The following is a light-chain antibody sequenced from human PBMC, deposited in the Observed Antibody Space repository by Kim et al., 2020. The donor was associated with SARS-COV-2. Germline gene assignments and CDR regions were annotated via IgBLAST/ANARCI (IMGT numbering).Light chain of an antibody. CDR1: ENVRGR. J-gene: IGKJ1*01. CDR3: QHYNVWWS. Sequence: EIIMTQSPATLSVSPGEGATLSCRASENVRGRLAWYQQKPGQAPRLLIYAVSTRAAGVPARFSASGSGTEFTLIINSLQSEDFAIYYCQHYNVWWSFGQGTKVEIK. V-gene: IGKV3-15*01. CDR2: AVS.